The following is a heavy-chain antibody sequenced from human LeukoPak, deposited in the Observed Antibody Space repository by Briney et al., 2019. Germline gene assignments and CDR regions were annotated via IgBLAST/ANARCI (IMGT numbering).Heavy chain of an antibody. D-gene: IGHD4-23*01. CDR3: ARAFDYGGNYDY. J-gene: IGHJ4*02. CDR2: IIPIFGTA. V-gene: IGHV1-69*05. Sequence: SVKVSCKASGGTFSSYTISWVRQAPRQGLEWMGRIIPIFGTANYAQEFQGRVTITTDESTSTAYMELSSLTSEDTAVYYCARAFDYGGNYDYWGQGTLVTVSS. CDR1: GGTFSSYT.